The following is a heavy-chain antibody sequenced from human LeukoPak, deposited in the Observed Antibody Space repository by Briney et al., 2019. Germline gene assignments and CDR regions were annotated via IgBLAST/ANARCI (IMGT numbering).Heavy chain of an antibody. J-gene: IGHJ5*02. CDR3: ARDLGVLLPA. Sequence: GGSLRLSCAASGFTFSTYGMSWVRQAPGKGLEWVSYISSSSSTIYYADSVKGRFTISRDNAKNSLYLQMNSLRAEDTAVHYCARDLGVLLPAWGQGTLVTVSS. D-gene: IGHD2-2*01. V-gene: IGHV3-48*01. CDR2: ISSSSSTI. CDR1: GFTFSTYG.